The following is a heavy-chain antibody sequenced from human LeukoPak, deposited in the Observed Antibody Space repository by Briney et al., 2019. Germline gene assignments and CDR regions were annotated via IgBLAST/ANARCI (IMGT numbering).Heavy chain of an antibody. V-gene: IGHV3-15*01. D-gene: IGHD1-14*01. CDR2: IKNKIDGGTT. Sequence: GGSLRLSCAGSGFTFSKDWMSWVRQAPGKGLEGVGRIKNKIDGGTTDDAAPVKGRFTISRDDSKNTLYLQMNSLKTEDTAVYYCTTYNDRDAFDIWGQGTMVTVSP. CDR3: TTYNDRDAFDI. J-gene: IGHJ3*02. CDR1: GFTFSKDW.